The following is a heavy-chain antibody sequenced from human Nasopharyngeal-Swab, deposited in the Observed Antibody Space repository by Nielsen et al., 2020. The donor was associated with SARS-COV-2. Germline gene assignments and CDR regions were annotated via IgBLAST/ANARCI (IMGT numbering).Heavy chain of an antibody. D-gene: IGHD3-22*01. CDR1: GYTFTGYY. V-gene: IGHV1-2*06. Sequence: ASVKVSCKASGYTFTGYYMHWVRQAPGQGLEWMGRINPNSGGTNYAQKFQGRVTMTRDTSISTAYMELSRLRSDDTAVYYCARDATMIVVVKPLNYYYGMDVWGQGTTVTVSS. CDR3: ARDATMIVVVKPLNYYYGMDV. J-gene: IGHJ6*02. CDR2: INPNSGGT.